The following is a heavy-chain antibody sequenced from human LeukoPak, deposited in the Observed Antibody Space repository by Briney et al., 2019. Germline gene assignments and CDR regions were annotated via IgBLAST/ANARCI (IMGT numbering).Heavy chain of an antibody. D-gene: IGHD3-22*01. J-gene: IGHJ3*02. V-gene: IGHV4-59*01. CDR3: ARDYYDSSGNTLLSDAFDI. CDR2: INYGGST. CDR1: GGSISSNY. Sequence: SETLSLTCTVSGGSISSNYWSWIRQPPGKGLEWIGYINYGGSTNYNPSLKSRVTISVDTSKNQFSLKLSSVTAADSAVYYCARDYYDSSGNTLLSDAFDIWGQGTMVTVSS.